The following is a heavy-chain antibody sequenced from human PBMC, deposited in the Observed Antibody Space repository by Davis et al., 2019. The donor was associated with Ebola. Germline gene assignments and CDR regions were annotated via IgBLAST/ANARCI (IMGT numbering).Heavy chain of an antibody. CDR2: IIPIFGTA. D-gene: IGHD3-3*01. CDR3: ARSGIFGVVNSSYYGMDV. Sequence: SVKVSCKASGGTFSSYAISWVRQAPGQGLEWMGGIIPIFGTANYAQKFQGRVTITADESTSTAYMELSSLRSEDTAVYYCARSGIFGVVNSSYYGMDVWGKGTTVTVSS. J-gene: IGHJ6*04. V-gene: IGHV1-69*13. CDR1: GGTFSSYA.